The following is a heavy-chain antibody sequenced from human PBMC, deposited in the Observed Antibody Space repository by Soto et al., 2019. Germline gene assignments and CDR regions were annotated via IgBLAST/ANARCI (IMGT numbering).Heavy chain of an antibody. V-gene: IGHV3-30-3*01. J-gene: IGHJ4*02. CDR1: GFTFSSYA. Sequence: LRLSCAASGFTFSSYAMHWVRQAPGKGLEWVAVISYDGSNKYYADSVKGRFTISRDNSKNTLYLQMNSLRAEDTAVYYCAREGDDSSGYYYYFDYWGQGTLVTVSS. CDR2: ISYDGSNK. CDR3: AREGDDSSGYYYYFDY. D-gene: IGHD3-22*01.